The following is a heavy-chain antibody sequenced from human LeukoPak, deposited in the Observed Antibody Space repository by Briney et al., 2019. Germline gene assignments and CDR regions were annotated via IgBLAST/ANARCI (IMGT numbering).Heavy chain of an antibody. D-gene: IGHD3-22*01. CDR1: GLTFDDYA. Sequence: HPGGSLRLSCAASGLTFDDYAMHWVRQPPGKGLEWVSGISGSGDNTYYADSVKGRFTISRDNSKNTLYVQVNSLGTEDTAAYYCAKGSYYDSSGSFYFDYWGQRTLVTVSS. V-gene: IGHV3-23*01. CDR3: AKGSYYDSSGSFYFDY. CDR2: ISGSGDNT. J-gene: IGHJ4*02.